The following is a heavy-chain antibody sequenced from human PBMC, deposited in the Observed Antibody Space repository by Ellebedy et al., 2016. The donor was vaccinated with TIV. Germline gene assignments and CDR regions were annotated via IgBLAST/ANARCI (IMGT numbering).Heavy chain of an antibody. Sequence: GESLKISCAASGFTFSSYGMHWVRQAPGKGLEWVAVISDDGRTYFHADSVKGRFTISRDNAKNSLFLQMNNLRADDTAVYYCACPAVGFWSGYNEHWGQGTLVTVSS. D-gene: IGHD3-3*01. J-gene: IGHJ4*02. V-gene: IGHV3-30*03. CDR3: ACPAVGFWSGYNEH. CDR1: GFTFSSYG. CDR2: ISDDGRTY.